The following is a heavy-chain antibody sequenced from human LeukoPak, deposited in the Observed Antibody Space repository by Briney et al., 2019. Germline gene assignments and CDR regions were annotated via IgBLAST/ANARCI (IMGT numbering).Heavy chain of an antibody. Sequence: GSLRLSCAASGFTFSSYSMNWVRQAPGKGLEWIGEINHSGSTNYNPSLKSRVTISVDTSKNQFSLKLSSVTAADTAVYYCARVRMITFGGVIVSYYYYYMDVWGKGTTVTVSS. J-gene: IGHJ6*03. CDR3: ARVRMITFGGVIVSYYYYYMDV. D-gene: IGHD3-16*02. V-gene: IGHV4-34*01. CDR1: GFTFSSYS. CDR2: INHSGST.